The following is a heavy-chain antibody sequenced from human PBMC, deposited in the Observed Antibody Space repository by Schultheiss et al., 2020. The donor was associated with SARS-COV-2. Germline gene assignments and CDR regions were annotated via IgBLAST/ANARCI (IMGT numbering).Heavy chain of an antibody. J-gene: IGHJ4*02. Sequence: SETLSLTCTVSGGSISSSSYYWGWIRQPPGKGLEWIGSIYYSGSTYYNPSLKSRVTISVDTSKNQFSLKLSSVTAADTAVYYCARHQPLREYGSGHQGYFDYWGQGTLVTVSS. CDR2: IYYSGST. CDR1: GGSISSSSYY. CDR3: ARHQPLREYGSGHQGYFDY. D-gene: IGHD3-10*01. V-gene: IGHV4-39*01.